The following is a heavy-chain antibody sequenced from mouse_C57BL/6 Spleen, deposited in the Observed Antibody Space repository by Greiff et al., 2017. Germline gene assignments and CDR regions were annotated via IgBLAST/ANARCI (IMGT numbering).Heavy chain of an antibody. J-gene: IGHJ4*01. Sequence: EVQVVESGGDLVKPGGSLKLSCAASGFTFSSYGMSWVRQTPDKRLEWVATISSGGSYTYYPDSVKGRFTISRDNAKNTLYLQMSSLKSEDTAMYYCARQPYDGGPYAMDYWGQGTSVTVSS. D-gene: IGHD2-3*01. CDR2: ISSGGSYT. CDR1: GFTFSSYG. V-gene: IGHV5-6*01. CDR3: ARQPYDGGPYAMDY.